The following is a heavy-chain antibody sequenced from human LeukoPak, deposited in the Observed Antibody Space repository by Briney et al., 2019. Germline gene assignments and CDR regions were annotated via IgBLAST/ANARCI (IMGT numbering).Heavy chain of an antibody. CDR2: IWYDGSNK. Sequence: GGSLRLSCAASGFTFSSYGMHWVRQAPGKGLEWLAFIWYDGSNKYYADSVKGRFTISRDNSKNTLYLQMNSLRAEDTAVYYCAKDRDIVVEYTDYWGQGTLVTVSS. CDR3: AKDRDIVVEYTDY. J-gene: IGHJ4*02. CDR1: GFTFSSYG. V-gene: IGHV3-30*02. D-gene: IGHD2-2*01.